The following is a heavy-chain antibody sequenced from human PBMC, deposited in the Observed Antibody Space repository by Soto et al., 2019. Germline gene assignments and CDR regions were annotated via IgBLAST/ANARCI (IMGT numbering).Heavy chain of an antibody. CDR3: TRGIAVAGSDY. D-gene: IGHD6-19*01. V-gene: IGHV1-46*01. CDR2: INPSGGST. Sequence: GASVKVSCKASGYTFIRYDMHWVRQAPGQGLEWMGIINPSGGSTSYAQKFQGRVTMTRDTSTSTVYMELSSLRSEDTAVYYCTRGIAVAGSDYWGQGTLVTVSS. CDR1: GYTFIRYD. J-gene: IGHJ4*02.